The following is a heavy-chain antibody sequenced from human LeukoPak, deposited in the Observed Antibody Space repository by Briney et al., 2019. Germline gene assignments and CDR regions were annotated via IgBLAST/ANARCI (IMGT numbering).Heavy chain of an antibody. CDR2: IYYSGST. CDR1: GGSISSFY. D-gene: IGHD4-23*01. Sequence: PSETLSLTCTVSGGSISSFYWSWIRQPPGKGLEWIGYIYYSGSTNYNPSLKSRVTISVDTSKNQFSLKLSSVTAADTAVYYCARGAPYGGNSGVLDYWGQGTVVTVSS. CDR3: ARGAPYGGNSGVLDY. J-gene: IGHJ4*02. V-gene: IGHV4-59*01.